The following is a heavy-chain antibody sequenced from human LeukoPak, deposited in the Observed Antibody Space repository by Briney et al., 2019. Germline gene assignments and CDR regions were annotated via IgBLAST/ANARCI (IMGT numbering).Heavy chain of an antibody. Sequence: GGSLRLSCAASGFTFSSYWMSWVRQAPGKGLEWVANIKQDGSEKYYVDSVKGRFTISRDNAKNSLYLQMNSLRAEDTAVYYCAREARGSHGDGMDVWGQGTTVTVSS. J-gene: IGHJ6*02. D-gene: IGHD1-26*01. CDR2: IKQDGSEK. CDR3: AREARGSHGDGMDV. CDR1: GFTFSSYW. V-gene: IGHV3-7*01.